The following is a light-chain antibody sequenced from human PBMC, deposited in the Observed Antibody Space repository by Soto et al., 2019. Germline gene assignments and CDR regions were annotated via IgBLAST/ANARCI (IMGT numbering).Light chain of an antibody. Sequence: QLVLTQSSSASASLGASVKLTCTLSSEHRNFAIAWHQQQPDKGPRYLMKINSDGSHRKGDGIPDRFSGSTSGAERYLTISSVQSEDEADYYCQTWDTGIQVFGGGTKLTVL. CDR1: SEHRNFA. V-gene: IGLV4-69*01. J-gene: IGLJ3*02. CDR2: INSDGSH. CDR3: QTWDTGIQV.